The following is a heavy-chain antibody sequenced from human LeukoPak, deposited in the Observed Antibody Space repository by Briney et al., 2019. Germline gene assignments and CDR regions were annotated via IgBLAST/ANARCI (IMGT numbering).Heavy chain of an antibody. CDR2: IYYSGST. CDR1: GGSISSHY. J-gene: IGHJ3*02. V-gene: IGHV4-59*11. CDR3: ARVGITMIVPDAFDI. Sequence: SETLSLTCSVSGGSISSHYWSWIRQPPGKGLEWIGYIYYSGSTKYNPSLKSRVTISVDKSKNQFSLKLSSVTAADTAVYYCARVGITMIVPDAFDIWGQGTMVTVSS. D-gene: IGHD3-22*01.